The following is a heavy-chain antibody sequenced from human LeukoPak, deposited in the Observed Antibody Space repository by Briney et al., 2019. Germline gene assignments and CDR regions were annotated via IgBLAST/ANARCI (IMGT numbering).Heavy chain of an antibody. CDR3: ARCGSSGWYGVFDAFDI. D-gene: IGHD6-19*01. J-gene: IGHJ3*02. CDR2: IYYSGST. CDR1: GGSISSYY. Sequence: SETLSLTCTVSGGSISSYYWSWIRQPPGKGLEWIGYIYYSGSTNYNPSPKSRVTISVDTSKNQFSLKLSSVTAADTAVYYCARCGSSGWYGVFDAFDIWGQGTMVTVSS. V-gene: IGHV4-59*01.